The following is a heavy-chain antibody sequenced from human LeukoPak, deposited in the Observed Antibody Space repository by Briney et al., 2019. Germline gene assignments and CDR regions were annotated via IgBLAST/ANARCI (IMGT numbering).Heavy chain of an antibody. D-gene: IGHD4-17*01. CDR3: SRGGYGDYNNWFDP. CDR2: IWYNGSNK. J-gene: IGHJ5*02. Sequence: GGSLRLSCAASGFTFSSFAMHWVRQAPGKGLEWVADIWYNGSNKYYAESVKGPFTISRDNSKNMLYLQLNSLRAEDTAVYYCSRGGYGDYNNWFDPWGQGTLVIVSS. V-gene: IGHV3-33*01. CDR1: GFTFSSFA.